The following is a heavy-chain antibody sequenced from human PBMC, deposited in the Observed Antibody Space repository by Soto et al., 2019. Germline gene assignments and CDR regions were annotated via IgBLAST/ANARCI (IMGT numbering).Heavy chain of an antibody. CDR1: GGSISSSSYY. CDR3: ARHGGTSIVVVPAAAGAFDI. CDR2: IYYLGST. D-gene: IGHD2-2*01. J-gene: IGHJ3*02. V-gene: IGHV4-39*01. Sequence: QLQLQESGPGLVKPSETLSLTCTVSGGSISSSSYYWGWIRQPPGKGLEWIGSIYYLGSTYYNPSLKIRITISVDTSKNQFSLKLSSVTAADTAVYYCARHGGTSIVVVPAAAGAFDIWGQGTMVTVSS.